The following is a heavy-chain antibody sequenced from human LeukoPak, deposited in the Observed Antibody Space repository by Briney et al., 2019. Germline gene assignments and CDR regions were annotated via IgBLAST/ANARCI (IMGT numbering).Heavy chain of an antibody. J-gene: IGHJ4*02. CDR3: ARDRAYSTHDY. D-gene: IGHD6-13*01. CDR2: INEGGSEK. Sequence: GGSLRLSCAASGFTFSRSWMTWVRQAPGKGLEWVGNINEGGSEKYFVDSVKGRFTISRDNAKNSVYLQMNSLRAEDMGVYYCARDRAYSTHDYWGQGTLVTVAS. V-gene: IGHV3-7*01. CDR1: GFTFSRSW.